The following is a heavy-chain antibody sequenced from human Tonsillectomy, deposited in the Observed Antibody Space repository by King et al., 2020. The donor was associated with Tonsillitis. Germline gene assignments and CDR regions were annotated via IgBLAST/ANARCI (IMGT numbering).Heavy chain of an antibody. CDR1: GYNFTSYW. V-gene: IGHV5-10-1*03. D-gene: IGHD3-22*01. Sequence: VQLVQAGAEVKKPGESLRISCKGSGYNFTSYWISCVRQMPGKGLEWMGRIDPSDSYTNYSPSFQGHVTISADKSISTAYLQWSSLKASDTAMYSCARPLRYDSTGYMAYWGQGTLVTVSS. J-gene: IGHJ4*02. CDR2: IDPSDSYT. CDR3: ARPLRYDSTGYMAY.